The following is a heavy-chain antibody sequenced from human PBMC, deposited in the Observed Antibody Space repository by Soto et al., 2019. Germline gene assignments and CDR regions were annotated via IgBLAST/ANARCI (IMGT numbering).Heavy chain of an antibody. D-gene: IGHD3-16*01. CDR2: NYYSGNT. V-gene: IGHV4-31*03. J-gene: IGHJ2*01. CDR3: ARVIGGEFWYFEL. Sequence: QVQLQESGPGLVKPSQTLSLTCTVSGGSISSGGYYWSWIRQHPGKGLEWIGYNYYSGNTYYNPSLRSRVTISVDTSKNKFSLKLTSVTAADTAVYYCARVIGGEFWYFELWGRGTLVTVSS. CDR1: GGSISSGGYY.